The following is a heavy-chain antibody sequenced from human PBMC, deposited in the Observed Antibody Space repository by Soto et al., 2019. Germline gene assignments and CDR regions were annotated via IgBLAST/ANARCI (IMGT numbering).Heavy chain of an antibody. CDR3: AKEDDYVWGNYFDY. V-gene: IGHV3-23*01. CDR1: GFTSSSYA. J-gene: IGHJ4*02. D-gene: IGHD3-16*01. CDR2: ISGSGGST. Sequence: PGESLKISCAASGFTSSSYAMSWVRQAPGKGLEWVSAISGSGGSTYYADSVKGRFTISRDNSKNTLYLQMNSLRAEDTAVYYCAKEDDYVWGNYFDYWGQGTLVTVSS.